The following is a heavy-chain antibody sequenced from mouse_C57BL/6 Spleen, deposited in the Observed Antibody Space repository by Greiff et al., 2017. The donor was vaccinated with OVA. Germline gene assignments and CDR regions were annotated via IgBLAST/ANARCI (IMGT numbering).Heavy chain of an antibody. CDR2: INPNNGGT. J-gene: IGHJ4*01. D-gene: IGHD2-4*01. CDR1: GYTFTDYN. V-gene: IGHV1-22*01. CDR3: ADDYGERYAMDD. Sequence: EVQLQQSGPELVKPGASVKMSCKASGYTFTDYNMHWVKQSHGKSLEWIGYINPNNGGTSYNQKFKGKATLTVNKSSSTAYMELRSLTSEDSAVYYCADDYGERYAMDDWGQGTSVTVSS.